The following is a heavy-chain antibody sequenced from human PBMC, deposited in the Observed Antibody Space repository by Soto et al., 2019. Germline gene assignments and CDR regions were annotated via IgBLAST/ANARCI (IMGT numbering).Heavy chain of an antibody. V-gene: IGHV3-33*01. Sequence: QVQLVESGGGVVQPGRSLRLSCAASGFTFSSYGMHWVRQAPGKGLEWVAVIWDDGSNKYYADSVKGRFTISRDNSKNPLYLQMTSLRAEDTAVYYCASYGSSDEGYFDYWGQGTLVTVSS. CDR1: GFTFSSYG. D-gene: IGHD3-10*01. J-gene: IGHJ4*02. CDR3: ASYGSSDEGYFDY. CDR2: IWDDGSNK.